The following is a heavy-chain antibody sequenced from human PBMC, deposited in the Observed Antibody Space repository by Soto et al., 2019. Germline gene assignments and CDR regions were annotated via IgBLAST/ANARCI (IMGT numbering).Heavy chain of an antibody. D-gene: IGHD1-20*01. Sequence: QVQLVQSGAEEKKPGASVKVSCKASGYTFTSYDMHWVRQAPGQRLEWMGWINAGNGNTKYSQKFQGRVTITRDTSASTAYMELSSLRSEDTAGYYCARGKITGILDYWGQGTLVTVSS. CDR1: GYTFTSYD. CDR2: INAGNGNT. CDR3: ARGKITGILDY. J-gene: IGHJ4*02. V-gene: IGHV1-3*05.